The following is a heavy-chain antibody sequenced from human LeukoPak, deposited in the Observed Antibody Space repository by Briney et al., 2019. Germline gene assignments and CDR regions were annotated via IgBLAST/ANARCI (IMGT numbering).Heavy chain of an antibody. CDR2: MFHSGNT. CDR1: GVSISTAGLY. D-gene: IGHD2-2*01. Sequence: PSETLSLTCSVSGVSISTAGLYWGWIRQPPGKGPEWIGYMFHSGNTYYSPSLRSRVSISINRSKNQFSLEVFSMTAADTAVYYCARAFRSTSAAHFFDYWGQGTLVTVSS. J-gene: IGHJ4*02. V-gene: IGHV4-30-2*01. CDR3: ARAFRSTSAAHFFDY.